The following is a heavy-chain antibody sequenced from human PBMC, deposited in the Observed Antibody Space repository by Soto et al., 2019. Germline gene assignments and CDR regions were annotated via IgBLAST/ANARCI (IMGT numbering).Heavy chain of an antibody. D-gene: IGHD3-22*01. CDR1: FTSSW. Sequence: FTSSWIAWVRQKPGKGLEWMGIIFPSDSDTRYSPSFQGQVTISADRSTSTVFLQWASLKASDTAVYFCARKDKSGYFNWFDPWGQGXLVTVSS. V-gene: IGHV5-51*01. CDR2: IFPSDSDT. CDR3: ARKDKSGYFNWFDP. J-gene: IGHJ5*02.